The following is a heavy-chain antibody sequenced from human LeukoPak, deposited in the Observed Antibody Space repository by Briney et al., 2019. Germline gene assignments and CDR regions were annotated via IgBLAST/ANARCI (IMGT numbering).Heavy chain of an antibody. J-gene: IGHJ4*02. V-gene: IGHV3-53*01. CDR3: ASGSGWLQYFDY. Sequence: GGSLRLSCAASGFTVSSNYMSWVRQARGKGLEWVSVIYSGGSTYYADSVKGRFTISRDNSKNTLYLQMNSLRAEDTAVYYCASGSGWLQYFDYWGQGTLVTVSS. CDR1: GFTVSSNY. CDR2: IYSGGST. D-gene: IGHD5-24*01.